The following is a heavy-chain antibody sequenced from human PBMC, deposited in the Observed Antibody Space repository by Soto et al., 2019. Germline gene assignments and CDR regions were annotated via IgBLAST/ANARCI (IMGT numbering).Heavy chain of an antibody. CDR1: GYTFSNYW. V-gene: IGHV5-51*01. CDR3: ARQETSIGSGYSH. J-gene: IGHJ4*02. D-gene: IGHD3-22*01. Sequence: GESLKISCKGSGYTFSNYWIGWVRQMPGKGLEWMGIIYAGDSDTRYSPSFQGRVTMSADQSISTAYLQWTSLKASDTAIYYCARQETSIGSGYSHWGQGTLVTVSS. CDR2: IYAGDSDT.